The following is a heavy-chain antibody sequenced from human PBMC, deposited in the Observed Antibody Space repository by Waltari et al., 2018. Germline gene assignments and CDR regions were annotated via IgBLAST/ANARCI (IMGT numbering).Heavy chain of an antibody. J-gene: IGHJ4*02. CDR1: FRTYV. CDR2: ISDAGGII. V-gene: IGHV3-23*01. D-gene: IGHD7-27*01. Sequence: FRTYVMNWVRQAPGKWLEWVSGISDAGGIINYADSVKGRFTISRDNAKNTLYLQMNSLRVDDTAVYYCARGSGVDSWGQGTLVTISS. CDR3: ARGSGVDS.